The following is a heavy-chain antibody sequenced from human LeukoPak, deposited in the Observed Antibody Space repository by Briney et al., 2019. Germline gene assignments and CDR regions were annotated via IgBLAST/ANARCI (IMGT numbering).Heavy chain of an antibody. CDR1: GYTFTSYD. V-gene: IGHV1-69*04. CDR2: IIPILGIA. J-gene: IGHJ6*02. CDR3: ARSYYYGSGSSNYYYGMGV. Sequence: SVKVSCKASGYTFTSYDIHWVRQAPGQGLEWMGRIIPILGIANYAQKFQGRVTITADKSTSTAYMELSSLRSEDTAVYYCARSYYYGSGSSNYYYGMGVWGQGTTVTVSS. D-gene: IGHD3-10*01.